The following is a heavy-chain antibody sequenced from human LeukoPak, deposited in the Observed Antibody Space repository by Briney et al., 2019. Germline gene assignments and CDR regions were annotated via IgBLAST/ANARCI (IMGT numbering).Heavy chain of an antibody. D-gene: IGHD3-16*01. CDR3: AKVYSGYDARLDVWGSYKDY. CDR2: IRYDGSNK. J-gene: IGHJ4*02. CDR1: GFTFSSYG. Sequence: GGSLRLSCAASGFTFSSYGMHWVRQAPGKGLEWVAFIRYDGSNKYYADSVKGRFTISRDNSKNTLYLQMNGLRAEDTAVYYCAKVYSGYDARLDVWGSYKDYWGQGTLVTVSS. V-gene: IGHV3-30*02.